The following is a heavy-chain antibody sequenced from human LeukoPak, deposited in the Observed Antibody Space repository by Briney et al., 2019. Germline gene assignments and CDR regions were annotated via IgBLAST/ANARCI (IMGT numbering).Heavy chain of an antibody. J-gene: IGHJ5*02. CDR3: ARGGNIWSGLSGRNWFDP. CDR1: GGSFRGYY. CDR2: VNHSGST. D-gene: IGHD3-3*01. V-gene: IGHV4-34*01. Sequence: SETLSLTCAVCGGSFRGYYWSWIRQPPGTGLEWIGEVNHSGSTNYNPSLKSRVTISGDTSNNQFSLRLSSVTAADTAVYYCARGGNIWSGLSGRNWFDPWGQGTLVNVSS.